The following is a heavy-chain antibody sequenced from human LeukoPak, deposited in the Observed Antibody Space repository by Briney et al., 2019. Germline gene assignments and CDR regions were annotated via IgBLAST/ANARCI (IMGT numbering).Heavy chain of an antibody. D-gene: IGHD1-26*01. CDR2: IKQDGSEK. V-gene: IGHV3-7*01. Sequence: PGGSLRLSCAASGFTVSSNYMSWVRQAPGKGLEWVANIKQDGSEKYYVDSVKGRFTISRDNAKNSLYLQMNSLRAEDTAVYYCARDKIVGATNFDYWGQGTLVTVSS. CDR3: ARDKIVGATNFDY. J-gene: IGHJ4*02. CDR1: GFTVSSNY.